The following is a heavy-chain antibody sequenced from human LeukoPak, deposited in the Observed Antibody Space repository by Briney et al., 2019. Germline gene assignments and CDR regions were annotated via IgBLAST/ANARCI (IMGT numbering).Heavy chain of an antibody. CDR2: INHSGST. V-gene: IGHV4-34*01. D-gene: IGHD1-26*01. CDR1: GGSFSGYY. CDR3: ARVSTLGVVGAWGNNAFDI. J-gene: IGHJ3*02. Sequence: SETLSLTCAVYGGSFSGYYWSWIRQPPGKGLEWIGEINHSGSTNYNPSLKSRVTISVDTSKNQFSLKLSSVTAADTAVYYCARVSTLGVVGAWGNNAFDIWGQGTMVTVSS.